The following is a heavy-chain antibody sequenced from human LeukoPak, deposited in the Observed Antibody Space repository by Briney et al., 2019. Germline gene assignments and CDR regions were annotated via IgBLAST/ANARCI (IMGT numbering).Heavy chain of an antibody. Sequence: PGGSLRLSCAASGFTFSSYAMSWVRQAPGKGLEWVSAISGSGGSTYYADSVKGRFTISRDNSKKTLYLQMNSLRAEDTAVYYCAKAGARGSGSYYPINAFDIWGQGTMVTVSS. J-gene: IGHJ3*02. V-gene: IGHV3-23*01. CDR3: AKAGARGSGSYYPINAFDI. CDR2: ISGSGGST. CDR1: GFTFSSYA. D-gene: IGHD3-10*01.